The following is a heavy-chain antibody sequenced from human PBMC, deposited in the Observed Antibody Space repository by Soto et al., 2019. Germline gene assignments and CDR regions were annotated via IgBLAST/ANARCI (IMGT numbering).Heavy chain of an antibody. CDR2: INAGNGNT. V-gene: IGHV1-3*01. Sequence: GVSVKVSCKASGYTFTSYAMHWVRQAPGQRLEWMGWINAGNGNTKYSQKFQGRVTITRDTSASTAYMELSSLRSEDTAVYYCARDRDIVVADPWGQGTLVTVSS. D-gene: IGHD2-15*01. CDR1: GYTFTSYA. J-gene: IGHJ5*02. CDR3: ARDRDIVVADP.